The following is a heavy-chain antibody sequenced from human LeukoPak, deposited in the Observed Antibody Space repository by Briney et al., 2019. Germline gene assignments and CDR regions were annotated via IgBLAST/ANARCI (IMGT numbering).Heavy chain of an antibody. J-gene: IGHJ4*02. D-gene: IGHD5-18*01. CDR2: VQYDGRNQ. CDR1: GCVFRNYG. CDR3: AKDSNSGYISVGPDY. Sequence: GGSLRLSRQTSGCVFRNYGMHSGRQAPRKGLEWVASVQYDGRNQYYADSVQGRFTISRDNSRNTLYLQMNSLRPEDTGVYSCAKDSNSGYISVGPDYWVRGTLVTVPS. V-gene: IGHV3-30*02.